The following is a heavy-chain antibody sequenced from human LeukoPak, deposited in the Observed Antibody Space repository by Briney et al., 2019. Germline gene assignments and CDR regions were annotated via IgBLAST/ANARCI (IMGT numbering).Heavy chain of an antibody. Sequence: GGSLRLSCAASGFTFNNYGLSWVRQAPGKGLEWVSAISGNGGDTYYADSVKGRFTVSRDISESTLYLQMNSLRVEDTAVYYCTSFYETNWGQGTLVTVSS. V-gene: IGHV3-23*01. J-gene: IGHJ4*02. CDR2: ISGNGGDT. CDR3: TSFYETN. D-gene: IGHD2/OR15-2a*01. CDR1: GFTFNNYG.